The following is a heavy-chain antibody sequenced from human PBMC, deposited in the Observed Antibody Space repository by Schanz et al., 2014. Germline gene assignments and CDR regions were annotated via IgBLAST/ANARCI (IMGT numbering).Heavy chain of an antibody. CDR3: ATFWVDVVPLPADIALHFCVGPGV. CDR1: GGTFNNYV. CDR2: IIPIFGTA. D-gene: IGHD2-2*02. V-gene: IGHV1-69*01. J-gene: IGHJ3*01. Sequence: KASGGTFNNYVIIWVRQAPGQGLEWMGGIIPIFGTATYAQRFQVMVTVTADESTITVYMECSSLRSDDSAVYFCATFWVDVVPLPADIALHFCVGPGVWGQ.